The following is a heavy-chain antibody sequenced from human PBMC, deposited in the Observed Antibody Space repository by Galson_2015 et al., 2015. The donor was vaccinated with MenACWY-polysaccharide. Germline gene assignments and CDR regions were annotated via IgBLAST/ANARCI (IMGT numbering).Heavy chain of an antibody. V-gene: IGHV1-69*13. CDR1: GGTFSSYA. CDR2: IIPIFGTA. D-gene: IGHD6-6*01. Sequence: SVKVSCKASGGTFSSYAISWVRQAPGQGLEWMGGIIPIFGTANYAQKFQGRVTITADESTSTAYMELSSLRSEDTAVYYCARAKQLVQYYYYGMDVWAKGPRSPSP. J-gene: IGHJ6*02. CDR3: ARAKQLVQYYYYGMDV.